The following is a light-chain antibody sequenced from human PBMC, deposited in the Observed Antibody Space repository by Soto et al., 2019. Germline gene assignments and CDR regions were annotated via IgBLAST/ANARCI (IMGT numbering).Light chain of an antibody. CDR2: GAS. CDR1: QSVSSSY. V-gene: IGKV3-20*01. J-gene: IGKJ4*01. CDR3: QQYGSSPLT. Sequence: EIVLTQSPGTLSLSPGERATLSCRASQSVSSSYLGWYQQKPGQAPRLLISGASSMATGIPDRFSGSGSGTDFTLTISRLEPEDFAVYYCQQYGSSPLTFGGGTKVEIK.